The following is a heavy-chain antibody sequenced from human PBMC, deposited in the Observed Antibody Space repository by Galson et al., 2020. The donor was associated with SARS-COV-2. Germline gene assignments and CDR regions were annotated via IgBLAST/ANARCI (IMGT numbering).Heavy chain of an antibody. CDR1: GYTLTELS. D-gene: IGHD2-21*02. Sequence: ASVKVSCKVSGYTLTELSMHWVRQAPGKGLEWMGGFDPEDGETIYAQKFQGRVTMTEDTSTDTAYMELSSLRSEDTAVYYCATFLAYCGGDCYYSLDYWGQGTLVTVSS. V-gene: IGHV1-24*01. J-gene: IGHJ4*02. CDR2: FDPEDGET. CDR3: ATFLAYCGGDCYYSLDY.